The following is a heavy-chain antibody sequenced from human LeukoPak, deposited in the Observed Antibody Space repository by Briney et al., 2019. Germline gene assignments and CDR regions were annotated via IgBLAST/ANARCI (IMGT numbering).Heavy chain of an antibody. CDR3: AKSTMIVVVTPPFDY. CDR1: GFTFRSYA. Sequence: GGSLRLSCAGSGFTFRSYAMSWVRQAPGKGLEWVSAISGSGGSKYYADSVKGRFTISRDNSKNTLYLQMNSLRAEDTAVYSCAKSTMIVVVTPPFDYWAREPWSPSPQ. V-gene: IGHV3-23*01. CDR2: ISGSGGSK. D-gene: IGHD3-22*01. J-gene: IGHJ4*02.